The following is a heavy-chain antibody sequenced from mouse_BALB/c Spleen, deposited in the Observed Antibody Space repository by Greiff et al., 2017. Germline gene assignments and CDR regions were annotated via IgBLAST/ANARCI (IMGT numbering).Heavy chain of an antibody. V-gene: IGHV3-2*02. CDR2: ISYSGST. CDR3: ARWGKYFDY. Sequence: DVQLQESGPGLVKPSQSLSLTCTVTGYSITSDYAWNWIRQFPGNKLEWMGYISYSGSTSYNPSLKSRISITRDTSKNQFFLQLNSVTTEDTATYYCARWGKYFDYWGQGTTLTVSS. J-gene: IGHJ2*01. CDR1: GYSITSDYA.